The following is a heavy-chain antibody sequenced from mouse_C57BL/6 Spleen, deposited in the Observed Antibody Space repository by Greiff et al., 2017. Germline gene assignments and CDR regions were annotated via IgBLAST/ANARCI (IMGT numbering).Heavy chain of an antibody. J-gene: IGHJ4*01. D-gene: IGHD1-1*01. CDR1: GYTFTDYN. CDR2: INPNNGGT. CDR3: AEAVVAPYAMDY. V-gene: IGHV1-22*01. Sequence: VQLKESGPELVKPGASVKMSCKASGYTFTDYNMHWVKQSHGKSLEWIGYINPNNGGTSYNQKFKGKATLTVNKSSSTAYMELRSLTSEDSAVYYCAEAVVAPYAMDYWGQGTSVTVSS.